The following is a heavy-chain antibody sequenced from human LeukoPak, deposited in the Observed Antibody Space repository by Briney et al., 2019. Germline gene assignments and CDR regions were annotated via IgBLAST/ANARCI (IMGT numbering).Heavy chain of an antibody. CDR1: GFTFSSYA. V-gene: IGHV3-23*01. D-gene: IGHD1-26*01. CDR2: ISGSGGST. CDR3: AKDEGTIVGASDY. Sequence: PGGSLRLSCAASGFTFSSYAMSWVRQAPEKGLEWVSAISGSGGSTYYADSVRGRFTISRDNSKNTLYLQMNSLRAEDMAVYYCAKDEGTIVGASDYWGQGTLVTVSS. J-gene: IGHJ4*02.